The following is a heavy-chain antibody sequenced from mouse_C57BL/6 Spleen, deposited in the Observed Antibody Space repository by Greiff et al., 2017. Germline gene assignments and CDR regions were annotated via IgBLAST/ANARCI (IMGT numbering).Heavy chain of an antibody. CDR2: ISDGGSYT. CDR3: ARGITTAYWYFDV. CDR1: GFPFSSYA. D-gene: IGHD1-1*01. V-gene: IGHV5-4*01. Sequence: VQLKESGGGLVKPGGSLKLSCAASGFPFSSYAMSWVRQTPEKRLVWVATISDGGSYTYYPDNVKGRFTISRDNAKNHLYLQMSHLKSEDTAMYYCARGITTAYWYFDVWGTGTTVTVSS. J-gene: IGHJ1*03.